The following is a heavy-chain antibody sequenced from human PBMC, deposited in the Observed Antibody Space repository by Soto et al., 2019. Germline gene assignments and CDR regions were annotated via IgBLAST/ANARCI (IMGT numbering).Heavy chain of an antibody. D-gene: IGHD3-22*01. Sequence: WASVKVSCKASGYTFTSYGISWVRQAPGQGLEWMGWISAYNGNTNYAQKLQGRVTMTTDTSTSTAYMELRSLRSDDTAVYYCARVLAFYYDSSGSGDYWGQGTLVTVSS. CDR1: GYTFTSYG. V-gene: IGHV1-18*01. J-gene: IGHJ4*02. CDR3: ARVLAFYYDSSGSGDY. CDR2: ISAYNGNT.